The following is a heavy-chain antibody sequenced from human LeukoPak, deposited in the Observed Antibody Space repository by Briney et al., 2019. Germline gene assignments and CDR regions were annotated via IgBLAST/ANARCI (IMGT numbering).Heavy chain of an antibody. Sequence: KAWATLSLTRTVSGGSIISGSYYWSWLRQPAGKGLEWIGRIYTSGSTHYNPSLKSRVTISAETSKNTFCLKLSSVTAAHTAVYYCARTYYYYVWGSYRFDYWGQGTLVTVSS. CDR1: GGSIISGSYY. V-gene: IGHV4-61*02. CDR3: ARTYYYYVWGSYRFDY. CDR2: IYTSGST. J-gene: IGHJ4*02. D-gene: IGHD3-16*02.